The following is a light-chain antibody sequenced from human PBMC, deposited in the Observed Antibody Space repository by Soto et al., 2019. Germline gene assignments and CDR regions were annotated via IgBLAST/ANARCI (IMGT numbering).Light chain of an antibody. Sequence: EIVMTQSPASLSVSQGERAALSCRASQSVGRNLAWYQQKPGQAPRLRIFGASTRATGIPARFSGGGSGTGFTLTISSLQSEDVAVYYCQQYNKWPRTFGQGTKVDIK. CDR1: QSVGRN. V-gene: IGKV3-15*01. CDR3: QQYNKWPRT. CDR2: GAS. J-gene: IGKJ1*01.